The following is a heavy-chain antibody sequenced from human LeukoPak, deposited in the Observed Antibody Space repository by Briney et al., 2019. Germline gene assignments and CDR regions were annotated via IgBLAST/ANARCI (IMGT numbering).Heavy chain of an antibody. CDR3: ARQRRPTGYLFDY. J-gene: IGHJ4*02. Sequence: PSETLSLTCTVSGGSISSYYWSWIRQPPGKGLEWIGYIYYGGSTNYNPSLKSRVTISVDTSKNQFSLKLSSVTAADTAVYYCARQRRPTGYLFDYWGQGTLVTVSS. CDR2: IYYGGST. D-gene: IGHD3-9*01. CDR1: GGSISSYY. V-gene: IGHV4-59*08.